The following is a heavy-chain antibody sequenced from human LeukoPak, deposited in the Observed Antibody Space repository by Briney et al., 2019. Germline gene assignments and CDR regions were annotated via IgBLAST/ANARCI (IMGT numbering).Heavy chain of an antibody. J-gene: IGHJ6*03. CDR2: ISSSGSTI. CDR3: ARYFGYPLSYYYYYMDV. Sequence: PGGSLRLSCAASGFTFSDYYMSWIRQAPGKGLEWVSYISSSGSTIYYADSVKGRFTISRDNAKNSLYLQMNSLRAEDTAVYYCARYFGYPLSYYYYYMDVWGKGTTVTISS. D-gene: IGHD3-10*01. V-gene: IGHV3-11*01. CDR1: GFTFSDYY.